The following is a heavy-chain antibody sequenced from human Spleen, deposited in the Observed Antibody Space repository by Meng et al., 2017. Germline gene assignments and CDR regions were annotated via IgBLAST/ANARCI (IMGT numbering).Heavy chain of an antibody. Sequence: QCGAGGKKPGAYVLVSGKASVYHLTNFGTDWIRQAPGLGLEWMAWLSTYNCNTNYAQKFQDRVTMTTDRSTTTAYMELRSLRSDDTAVYYCARGSVGGDFDPWGQGTLVTVSS. CDR3: ARGSVGGDFDP. V-gene: IGHV1-18*01. CDR2: LSTYNCNT. D-gene: IGHD2-2*01. CDR1: VYHLTNFG. J-gene: IGHJ5*02.